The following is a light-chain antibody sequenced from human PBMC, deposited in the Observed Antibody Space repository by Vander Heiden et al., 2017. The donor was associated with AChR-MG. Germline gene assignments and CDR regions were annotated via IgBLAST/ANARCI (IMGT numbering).Light chain of an antibody. CDR2: GAS. CDR3: QQYGSSPPWT. V-gene: IGKV3-20*01. Sequence: ELVLTQSPGTLALSPGAGATLTLRSSQSLSISYFASYQQKPGQPPRLLLYGASSKATGIPDRFSGSGSGTDFTLTISRLEPEDFAVYYCQQYGSSPPWTFGQGTKVEIK. J-gene: IGKJ1*01. CDR1: QSLSISY.